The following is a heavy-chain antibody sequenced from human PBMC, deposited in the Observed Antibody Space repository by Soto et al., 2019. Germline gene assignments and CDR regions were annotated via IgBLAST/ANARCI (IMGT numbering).Heavy chain of an antibody. V-gene: IGHV4-39*01. CDR1: GGSISSSSYY. D-gene: IGHD6-13*01. CDR2: IYYSEST. Sequence: SETLSLTCTVSGGSISSSSYYWGWIRQPPGKGLEWIGSIYYSESTYYNPSLKSRVTISVDTSKNQFSLKLSSVTAADTAVYYCARHWVAAAGDYYDGMDVWGQGTTVTVSS. J-gene: IGHJ6*02. CDR3: ARHWVAAAGDYYDGMDV.